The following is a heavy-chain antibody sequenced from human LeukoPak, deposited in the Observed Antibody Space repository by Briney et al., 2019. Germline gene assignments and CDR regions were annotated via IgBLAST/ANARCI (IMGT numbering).Heavy chain of an antibody. J-gene: IGHJ4*02. CDR2: LSYDGSNR. Sequence: GGSLRLSCAASGFTFSSFGMHRVRQAPGKGLEWVAVLSYDGSNRYYADSVKGRFTISRDNSKNTLYLQMNSLRAEDTAVYYCAKDASTVTLHADYWGQGTLVTVSS. CDR3: AKDASTVTLHADY. V-gene: IGHV3-30*18. D-gene: IGHD4-17*01. CDR1: GFTFSSFG.